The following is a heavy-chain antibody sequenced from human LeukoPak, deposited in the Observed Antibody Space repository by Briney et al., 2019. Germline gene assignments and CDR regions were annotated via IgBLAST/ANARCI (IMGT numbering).Heavy chain of an antibody. CDR2: INHSGST. J-gene: IGHJ4*02. Sequence: PSETLSLTCAVYGGSFSGYYWSWIRQPPGKGLEWIGEINHSGSTSYNPSLKSRVTISVDTSKNQFSLKLSSVTAADTAVYYCARGNQGWRGIAQIWGQRTLVTVSS. V-gene: IGHV4-34*01. CDR3: ARGNQGWRGIAQI. CDR1: GGSFSGYY. D-gene: IGHD6-13*01.